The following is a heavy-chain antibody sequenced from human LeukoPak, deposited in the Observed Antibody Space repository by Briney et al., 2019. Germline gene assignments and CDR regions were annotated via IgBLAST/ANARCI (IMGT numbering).Heavy chain of an antibody. J-gene: IGHJ4*02. Sequence: ASVKVSCKASGYAFTNNYLHWVRQAPGQGLEWMGMIYPRDGSTSYAQNFQGRVTVTRDTSTTTVHMELRGLRSEDTAVYYCARDQEGFDYWGQGTVVTVSS. CDR1: GYAFTNNY. CDR2: IYPRDGST. CDR3: ARDQEGFDY. V-gene: IGHV1-46*01.